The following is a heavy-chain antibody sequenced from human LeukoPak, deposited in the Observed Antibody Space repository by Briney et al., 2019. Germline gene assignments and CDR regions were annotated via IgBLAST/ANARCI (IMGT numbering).Heavy chain of an antibody. V-gene: IGHV5-51*01. CDR2: IYTGASGP. D-gene: IGHD1-26*01. J-gene: IGHJ3*01. Sequence: GECLKISCKVSGYSFTSNCIVWVRQMPGKGLEWMGIIYTGASGPTYSPSFQGQVTISVDKSINTAYLQWSSLQASDTAMYYCGMSGDRVPLQDDVFDVWGQGTMVTVST. CDR3: GMSGDRVPLQDDVFDV. CDR1: GYSFTSNC.